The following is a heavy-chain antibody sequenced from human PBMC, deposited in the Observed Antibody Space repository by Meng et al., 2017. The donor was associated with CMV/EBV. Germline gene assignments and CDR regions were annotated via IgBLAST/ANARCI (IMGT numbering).Heavy chain of an antibody. Sequence: EVKLVVSGGHLTQPGESLRLSSAVAELNFREAWMSWVRQAPGKGPEWVALIKSKVDGGTTDYTAPVRGRFIFSRDDSKNTIYLQMNDVKIEDTAIYYCTTGRGGYNAEDYWGHGTLVTVSS. J-gene: IGHJ4*01. V-gene: IGHV3-15*01. CDR1: ELNFREAW. CDR2: IKSKVDGGTT. D-gene: IGHD1-1*01. CDR3: TTGRGGYNAEDY.